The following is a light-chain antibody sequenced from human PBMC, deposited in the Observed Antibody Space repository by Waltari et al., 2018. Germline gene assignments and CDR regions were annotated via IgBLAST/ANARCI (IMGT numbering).Light chain of an antibody. CDR3: CSYAGSQTYV. Sequence: QSALTQPPSASGSPGQSVTISCTGTSSDVGRYDYVSWYQQHPGKAPKVMIYEVTKRPAGVPDRCSASKSGNTASLTVSGLQAEDEADYYCCSYAGSQTYVFGTGTKVTVL. CDR1: SSDVGRYDY. CDR2: EVT. V-gene: IGLV2-8*01. J-gene: IGLJ1*01.